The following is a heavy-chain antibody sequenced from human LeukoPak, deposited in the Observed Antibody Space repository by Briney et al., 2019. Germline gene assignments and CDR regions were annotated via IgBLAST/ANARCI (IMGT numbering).Heavy chain of an antibody. D-gene: IGHD5-24*01. CDR2: IHYSGST. V-gene: IGHV4-59*12. Sequence: TSETLSLTCTVSGGSISSYYWSWIRQPPGKGLEWIGYIHYSGSTNYNPSLKSRVTISVDTSKNQFSLKLSSVTAADTAVYYCARRLYGYPIDYWGQGTLVTVSS. CDR1: GGSISSYY. J-gene: IGHJ4*02. CDR3: ARRLYGYPIDY.